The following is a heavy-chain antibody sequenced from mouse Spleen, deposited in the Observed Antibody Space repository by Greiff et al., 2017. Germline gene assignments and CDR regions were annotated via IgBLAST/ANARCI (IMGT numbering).Heavy chain of an antibody. CDR3: AREQLRLRNAMDY. V-gene: IGHV5-16*01. J-gene: IGHJ4*01. Sequence: EVKLVESEGGLVQPGSSMKLSCTASGFTFSDYYMAWVRQVPEKGLEWVANINYDGSSTYYLDSLKSRFIISRDNAKNILYLQMSSLKSEDTATYYCAREQLRLRNAMDYWGQGTSVTVSS. CDR2: INYDGSST. D-gene: IGHD3-2*02. CDR1: GFTFSDYY.